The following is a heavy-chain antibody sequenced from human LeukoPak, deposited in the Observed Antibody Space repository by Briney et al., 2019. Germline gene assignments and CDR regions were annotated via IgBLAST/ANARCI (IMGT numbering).Heavy chain of an antibody. CDR3: ARDYRSITIFGVVIRNWFDP. V-gene: IGHV1-8*01. CDR1: GYTFTSYD. Sequence: ASVKVSCKASGYTFTSYDINWVRQATGQGLEWMGWMNPNSGNTGYAQKFQGRVTMTRNTSISTAYMELSSLRSEDTAVYYCARDYRSITIFGVVIRNWFDPWGQGTLVTVSS. J-gene: IGHJ5*02. CDR2: MNPNSGNT. D-gene: IGHD3-3*01.